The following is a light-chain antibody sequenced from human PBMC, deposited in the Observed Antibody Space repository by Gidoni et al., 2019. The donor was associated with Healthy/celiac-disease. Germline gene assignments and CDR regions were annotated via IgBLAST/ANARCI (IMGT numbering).Light chain of an antibody. J-gene: IGKJ1*01. CDR3: EQYGSSPWT. CDR2: GAS. CDR1: QSVSSSY. Sequence: DIVLTQSPVTLSLSPVERATLSCRASQSVSSSYLAWYQQKPGQAPRLLIYGASSRATGIPDRFSGSGSGTDLTLTISRLEPEDFAGYYCEQYGSSPWTFGQGTKVEIK. V-gene: IGKV3-20*01.